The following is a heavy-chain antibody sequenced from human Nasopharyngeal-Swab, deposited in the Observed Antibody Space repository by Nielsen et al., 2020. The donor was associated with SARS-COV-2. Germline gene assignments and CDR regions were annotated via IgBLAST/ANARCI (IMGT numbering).Heavy chain of an antibody. CDR1: GGSISSSTYY. Sequence: GSLRLSCTVSGGSISSSTYYWSWIRQPPGKGLEWIGEINHSGSTNYNPSLKSRVTISVDTSKNQFSLKLSSVTAADTAVYYCARVGVRSDYGSYGRPGTIDYWGQGTLVTVSS. CDR3: ARVGVRSDYGSYGRPGTIDY. D-gene: IGHD3-10*01. V-gene: IGHV4-39*07. CDR2: INHSGST. J-gene: IGHJ4*02.